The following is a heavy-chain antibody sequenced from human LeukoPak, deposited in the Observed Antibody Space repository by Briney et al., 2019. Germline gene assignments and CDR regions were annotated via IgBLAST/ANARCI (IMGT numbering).Heavy chain of an antibody. J-gene: IGHJ4*02. Sequence: GGSLRLSCAASGYTFSDYYMSWICQAPGKGLEWLSYISSTSSYTNYADSVKGRFTISRDNAKNSLYLQMNSLRAEDTAVYFCAHHVVATISRVGYFDYWGQGTLVTVSS. CDR2: ISSTSSYT. CDR1: GYTFSDYY. CDR3: AHHVVATISRVGYFDY. V-gene: IGHV3-11*06. D-gene: IGHD5-12*01.